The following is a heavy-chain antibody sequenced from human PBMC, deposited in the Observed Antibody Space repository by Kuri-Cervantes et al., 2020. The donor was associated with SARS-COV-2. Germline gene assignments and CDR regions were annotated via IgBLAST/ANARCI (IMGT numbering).Heavy chain of an antibody. CDR2: IYYSRNT. D-gene: IGHD1-1*01. Sequence: SETLSLTCTVSDGSISGSSSYYWGWIHQPPGKGLLWIGTIYYSRNTYYKPSLKGRVTISVDTSKNQFSLKLRSVTAANTAVYYCARHVELIRRFDYWGQGTLVTVSS. CDR3: ARHVELIRRFDY. J-gene: IGHJ4*02. V-gene: IGHV4-39*01. CDR1: DGSISGSSSYY.